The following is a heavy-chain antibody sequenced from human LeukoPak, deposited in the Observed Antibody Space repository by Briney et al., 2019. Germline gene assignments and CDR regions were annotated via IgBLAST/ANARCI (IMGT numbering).Heavy chain of an antibody. D-gene: IGHD6-13*01. V-gene: IGHV3-30-3*01. CDR3: ARDHAAAALGY. Sequence: PGGSLRLSCAASGFTFSSYAMHWVRQAPGKGLEWVAVISYDGSNKYYADSVKGRFTISRDNSKNTLYLQMNSLRAEDTAVYYCARDHAAAALGYWGQGTLVTVSS. CDR2: ISYDGSNK. J-gene: IGHJ4*02. CDR1: GFTFSSYA.